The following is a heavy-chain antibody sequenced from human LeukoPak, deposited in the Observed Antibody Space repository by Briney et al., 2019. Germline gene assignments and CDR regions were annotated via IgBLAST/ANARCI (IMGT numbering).Heavy chain of an antibody. Sequence: PGGSLRLSCAASGFTFSSYAMSWVRQAPGKGLEWVSAISGSGGSAYYADSVKGRFTISRDNSKNTLYLQMNSLRAEDTAVYYCAKISWNYVDDGNDYWGQGTLVTVSS. D-gene: IGHD1-7*01. J-gene: IGHJ4*02. CDR1: GFTFSSYA. CDR3: AKISWNYVDDGNDY. V-gene: IGHV3-23*01. CDR2: ISGSGGSA.